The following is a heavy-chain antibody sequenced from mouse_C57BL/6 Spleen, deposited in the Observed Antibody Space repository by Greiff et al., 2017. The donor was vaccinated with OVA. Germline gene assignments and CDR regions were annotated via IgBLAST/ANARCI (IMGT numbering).Heavy chain of an antibody. CDR1: GYTFTSYW. V-gene: IGHV1-52*01. J-gene: IGHJ2*01. CDR2: IDPSDSET. Sequence: QVQLQQPGAELVRPGSSVKLSCKASGYTFTSYWMHWVKQRPIQGLEWIGNIDPSDSETHYNQQFKDKATLTVDKSSSTAYMQLSSLTSEDSAVYYCARGASLDYFDYWGQGTTLTVSS. D-gene: IGHD6-1*01. CDR3: ARGASLDYFDY.